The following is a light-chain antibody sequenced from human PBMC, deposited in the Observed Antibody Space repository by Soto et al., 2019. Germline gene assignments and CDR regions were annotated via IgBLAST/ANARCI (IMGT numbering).Light chain of an antibody. CDR2: DAS. CDR3: QHYSTVWS. CDR1: QSISIW. J-gene: IGKJ1*01. Sequence: IRMAHSPSTLSASVGDIVTITFRARQSISIWLAWYQQKPGKAPKLLIYDASILESGVPSRFSGSGPGTEFTLTISSLQPDDFATYCCQHYSTVWSFGQGTKVDIK. V-gene: IGKV1-5*01.